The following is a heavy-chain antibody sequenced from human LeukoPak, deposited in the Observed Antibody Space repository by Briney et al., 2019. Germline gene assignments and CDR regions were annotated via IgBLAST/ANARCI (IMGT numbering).Heavy chain of an antibody. Sequence: PGGSLRLSCAASGFIFSDYYMGWVRQAPWKGLEWVSYISNKGSSSTTYYADSVKGRFTISRDDAQNSLYLQMNSLRADDTAVYYCAKDILAAGLFFDYWGQGILVTVSS. CDR2: ISNKGSSSTT. CDR1: GFIFSDYY. J-gene: IGHJ4*02. CDR3: AKDILAAGLFFDY. V-gene: IGHV3-11*01. D-gene: IGHD6-13*01.